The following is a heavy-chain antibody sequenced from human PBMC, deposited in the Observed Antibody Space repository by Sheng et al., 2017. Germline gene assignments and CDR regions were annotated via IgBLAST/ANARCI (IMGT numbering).Heavy chain of an antibody. J-gene: IGHJ3*02. Sequence: QVQLVQSGAEVKKPGSSVKVSCKASGGTFSSYAISWVRQAPGQGLEWMGGIIPIFGTANYAQKFQGRVTITADESTSTAYMELSSLRSEDTAVYYCARADDGSYYDILTGYYNGAFDIWGQGTMVTVSS. V-gene: IGHV1-69*13. D-gene: IGHD3-9*01. CDR3: ARADDGSYYDILTGYYNGAFDI. CDR2: IIPIFGTA. CDR1: GGTFSSYA.